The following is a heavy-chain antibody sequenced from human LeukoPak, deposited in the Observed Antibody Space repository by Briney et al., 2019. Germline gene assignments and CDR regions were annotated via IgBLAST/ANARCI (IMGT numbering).Heavy chain of an antibody. D-gene: IGHD1-1*01. CDR2: ISYNSGFI. V-gene: IGHV3-9*01. Sequence: GGSLRLSCAASGFKFDDYAMHWVRQAPGKGLEWLSIISYNSGFIDYADSVKGRFTISRDNARNSLYLQLNSLRAEDTAFYFCAKVRGTFTSGLYFDHWGQGTLVTVSA. CDR3: AKVRGTFTSGLYFDH. CDR1: GFKFDDYA. J-gene: IGHJ4*02.